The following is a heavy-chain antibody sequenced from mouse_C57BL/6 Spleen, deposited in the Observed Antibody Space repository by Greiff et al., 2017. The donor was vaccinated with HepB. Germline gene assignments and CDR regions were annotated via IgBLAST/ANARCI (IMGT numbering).Heavy chain of an antibody. CDR3: ARWTTVVATPDY. Sequence: QVQLQQPGAELVRPGTSVKLSCKASGYTFTSYWMHWVKQRPGQGLEWIGVIDPSDSYTNYNQKFKGKATLTVETSSSTAYMQLSSLTSEDSAVYYCARWTTVVATPDYWGQGTTLTVSS. CDR2: IDPSDSYT. J-gene: IGHJ2*01. D-gene: IGHD1-1*01. V-gene: IGHV1-59*01. CDR1: GYTFTSYW.